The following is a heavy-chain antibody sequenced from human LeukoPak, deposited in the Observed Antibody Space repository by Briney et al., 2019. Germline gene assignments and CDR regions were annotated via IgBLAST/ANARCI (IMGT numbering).Heavy chain of an antibody. Sequence: GGSLRLSCAASGFTFRNHGMHWVRQAPRKGLEWVAVIWYDGSDKYYGDSVKGRFTISRDNSKNMLFLQMDSLRAEDTAVYYCARDIAARRFDYWGQGTLVTVSS. CDR2: IWYDGSDK. CDR1: GFTFRNHG. J-gene: IGHJ4*02. D-gene: IGHD6-6*01. CDR3: ARDIAARRFDY. V-gene: IGHV3-33*01.